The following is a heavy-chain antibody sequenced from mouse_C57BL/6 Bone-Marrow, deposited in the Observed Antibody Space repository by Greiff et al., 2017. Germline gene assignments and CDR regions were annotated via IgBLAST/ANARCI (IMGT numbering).Heavy chain of an antibody. J-gene: IGHJ3*01. Sequence: QVQLQQSGAELARPGASVMLSCKASGYTFTSYGISWVKQRTGQGLEWIGEIYPRSGNPYYNEKFKGKATLTADKSSRSAYMELRGLTSEDSAVYFCARAGYDGSPFAYWGQGTLVTVSA. CDR3: ARAGYDGSPFAY. D-gene: IGHD1-1*01. CDR1: GYTFTSYG. V-gene: IGHV1-81*01. CDR2: IYPRSGNP.